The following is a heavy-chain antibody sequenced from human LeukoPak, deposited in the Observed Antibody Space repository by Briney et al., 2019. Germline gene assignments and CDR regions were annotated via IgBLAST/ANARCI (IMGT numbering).Heavy chain of an antibody. CDR2: IYSGGST. CDR1: GFTVSSNY. D-gene: IGHD3-10*01. J-gene: IGHJ4*02. CDR3: ARHYYGSSPPFDY. Sequence: GGSLRLSCAASGFTVSSNYMSWVRQAPGKGLEWVSVIYSGGSTYYADSVQGRFTISRDNSKNTLYLQMNSLRAEDTAVYYCARHYYGSSPPFDYWGQGTLVTVSS. V-gene: IGHV3-53*01.